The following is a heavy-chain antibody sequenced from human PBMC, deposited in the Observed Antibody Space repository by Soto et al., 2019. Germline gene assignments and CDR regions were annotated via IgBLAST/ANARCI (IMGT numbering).Heavy chain of an antibody. Sequence: SQTLSLTCDISGDSVSSNSAAWNWIRQSPSRGLEWLGRTYYRSKWYNDYAVSVKSRITINPYTSNNQFSLQLNSVTPENTAVYYCAREVSITVSGTGEVYFDYWGQGTLVTVPQ. CDR1: GDSVSSNSAA. CDR2: TYYRSKWYN. CDR3: AREVSITVSGTGEVYFDY. J-gene: IGHJ4*02. D-gene: IGHD6-19*01. V-gene: IGHV6-1*01.